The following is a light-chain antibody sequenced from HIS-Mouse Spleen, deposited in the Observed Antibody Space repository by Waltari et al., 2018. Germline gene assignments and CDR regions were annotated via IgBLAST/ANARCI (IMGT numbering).Light chain of an antibody. CDR2: EDS. CDR1: ALPKQY. V-gene: IGLV3-10*01. J-gene: IGLJ2*01. Sequence: SYELTQPPSVSVSPGQTASITCSGDALPKQYSYWYQQEAGQAPVQVISEDSKRPSVIPERFSGSSTGPMATLTISVAHVDDEADYYCYSTDSSGNHRVFGGGTKLTVL. CDR3: YSTDSSGNHRV.